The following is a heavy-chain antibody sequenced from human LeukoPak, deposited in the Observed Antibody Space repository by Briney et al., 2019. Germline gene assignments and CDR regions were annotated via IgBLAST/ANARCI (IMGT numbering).Heavy chain of an antibody. CDR2: INHSGST. Sequence: SETLSLTCAVYGGSFSGYYWSWIRQLPGKGLEWIGEINHSGSTNYNPSLKSRVTISVDTSKNQFSLKLSSVTAADTAVYYCARAGSSYSPLWYWGQGTLVTVSS. V-gene: IGHV4-34*01. J-gene: IGHJ4*02. D-gene: IGHD5-18*01. CDR3: ARAGSSYSPLWY. CDR1: GGSFSGYY.